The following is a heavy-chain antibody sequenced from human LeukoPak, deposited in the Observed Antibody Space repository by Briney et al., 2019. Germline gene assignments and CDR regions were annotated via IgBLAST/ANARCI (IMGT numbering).Heavy chain of an antibody. V-gene: IGHV3-66*04. D-gene: IGHD6-19*01. CDR3: ASQRYSSGWYEYYFDY. Sequence: GGSLRLSCATSGFTFSSYGRHWVRQAPGKGLEWVSVIYSGGSTYYADSVKSRFTISRDNSKNTLYLQMNSLIAEDTAVYYCASQRYSSGWYEYYFDYWGQGTLVTVSS. J-gene: IGHJ4*02. CDR2: IYSGGST. CDR1: GFTFSSYG.